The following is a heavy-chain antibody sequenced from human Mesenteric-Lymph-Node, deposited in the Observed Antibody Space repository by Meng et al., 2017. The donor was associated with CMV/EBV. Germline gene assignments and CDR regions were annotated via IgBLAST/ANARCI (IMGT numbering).Heavy chain of an antibody. J-gene: IGHJ6*02. V-gene: IGHV1-2*02. CDR3: ARDFYGYGMDV. Sequence: ASVKVSCKASGYTFTDYYIHWVRQAPGQGLEWMGWIDPNNGGTNFPQKFQGRVTMTRDTSIFTAYMELSRLKSDDTAVYYCARDFYGYGMDVWGQGTTVTVSS. CDR2: IDPNNGGT. D-gene: IGHD3-16*01. CDR1: GYTFTDYY.